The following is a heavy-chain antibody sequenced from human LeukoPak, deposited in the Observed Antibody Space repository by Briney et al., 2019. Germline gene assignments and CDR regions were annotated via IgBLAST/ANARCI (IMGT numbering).Heavy chain of an antibody. CDR3: ARGDRYYYGMDV. CDR1: GFTFSSYD. V-gene: IGHV3-13*01. CDR2: IGTAADT. J-gene: IGHJ6*02. Sequence: PGGSLRLSCAASGFTFSSYDMHWVRQATGKGLEWVSAIGTAADTYYPGSVKGRFTISGENAKNSLYLQMNSLRAGDTAVYYCARGDRYYYGMDVWGQGTTVTVSS.